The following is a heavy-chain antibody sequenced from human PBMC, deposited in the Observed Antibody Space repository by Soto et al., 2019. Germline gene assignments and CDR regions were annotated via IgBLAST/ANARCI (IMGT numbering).Heavy chain of an antibody. D-gene: IGHD5-12*01. J-gene: IGHJ4*02. CDR3: ATVLRGHNDNDGY. Sequence: SGGSLTLSCAASGFPFSTYAMSWVRQAPGKGLEWVSTIMNSGAGTYYPDSMMGRFTIARDNSKNTVSLQMNSLRAEDTAVYYCATVLRGHNDNDGYWGQGTLVTVSS. V-gene: IGHV3-23*01. CDR1: GFPFSTYA. CDR2: IMNSGAGT.